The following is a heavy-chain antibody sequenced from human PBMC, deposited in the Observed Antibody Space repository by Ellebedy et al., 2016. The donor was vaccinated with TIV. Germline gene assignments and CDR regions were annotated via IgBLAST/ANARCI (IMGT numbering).Heavy chain of an antibody. V-gene: IGHV5-51*01. CDR2: IEPGDSET. D-gene: IGHD2-21*01. CDR3: ARLPLGLRGRLLDS. J-gene: IGHJ4*02. Sequence: GGSLRLSCQASGYTFNSYWIAWVRQMPGKGLEWMGIIEPGDSETRFSPSFQGQVTISVDKSITTAYLHWNSLKVSDTATYYCARLPLGLRGRLLDSWGQGTLVTVSS. CDR1: GYTFNSYW.